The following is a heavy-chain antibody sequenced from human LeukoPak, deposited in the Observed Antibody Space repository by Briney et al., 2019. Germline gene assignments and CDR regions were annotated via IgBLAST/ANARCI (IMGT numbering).Heavy chain of an antibody. CDR1: GFTFSSYS. CDR3: AKVRWYGSTSSLYHFDY. D-gene: IGHD2-2*01. CDR2: ISSSSSYI. Sequence: GGSLRLSCAASGFTFSSYSMNWVRQAPGKGLEWVSSISSSSSYIYYADSVKGRFTISRDNAKNSLYLQMNSLRAEDTAVYYCAKVRWYGSTSSLYHFDYWGQGTLVTVSS. V-gene: IGHV3-21*01. J-gene: IGHJ4*02.